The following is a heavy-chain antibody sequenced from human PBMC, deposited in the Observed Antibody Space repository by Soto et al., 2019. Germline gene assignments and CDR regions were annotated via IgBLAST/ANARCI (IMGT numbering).Heavy chain of an antibody. V-gene: IGHV3-23*01. CDR3: AKEASVTSFGNFWFFDL. Sequence: VQLLESGGGLVQPGGSLRLSCDGSGFTFPNYGMTWVRQAPGQGLEWVSSVSGDGFTAYYADPVKGPFTISTYNSPHAAYVQFNGLRAEDTAVYYCAKEASVTSFGNFWFFDLWGRGAPVSVS. CDR1: GFTFPNYG. CDR2: VSGDGFTA. J-gene: IGHJ2*01. D-gene: IGHD3-16*01.